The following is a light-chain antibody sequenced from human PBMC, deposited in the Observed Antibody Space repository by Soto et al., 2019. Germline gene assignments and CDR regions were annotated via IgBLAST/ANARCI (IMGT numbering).Light chain of an antibody. J-gene: IGKJ1*01. CDR3: QQYGSSPPT. CDR1: RSVSSNY. Sequence: EIVLTQSPGTLSLSPGERATLFCRASRSVSSNYFAWYQRKPGQAPRLLIYGASSRATGIPNRFSGSGSGTEFTLTITRLEPEDFAVYYCQQYGSSPPTFGQGTKVEIK. V-gene: IGKV3-20*01. CDR2: GAS.